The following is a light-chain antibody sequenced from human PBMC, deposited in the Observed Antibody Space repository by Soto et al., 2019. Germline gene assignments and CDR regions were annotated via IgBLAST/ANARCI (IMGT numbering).Light chain of an antibody. J-gene: IGKJ1*01. CDR1: QSVSSSN. Sequence: EIVLTQSPGTLSLSPGERATLSCRASQSVSSSNLAWYQQKPGQAPRLLIYDASSRATGIPDRFSGSGSGTDFTLTISRLESEDFAVYYCQQYGSPPPTFRQGTKVEIK. V-gene: IGKV3-20*01. CDR3: QQYGSPPPT. CDR2: DAS.